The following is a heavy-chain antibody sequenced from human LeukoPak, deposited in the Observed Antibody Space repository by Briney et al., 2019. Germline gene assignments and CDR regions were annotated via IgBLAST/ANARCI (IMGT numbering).Heavy chain of an antibody. CDR3: ATSWGPDTSAFRWGRDGMDV. Sequence: GGSLRLSCAAPGLTFSNYAMSWVRQAPGKGLEWVSAISKSGDHTYYAASAKGRFTIYRDNSKNTQYLQMNSLRAEDTAVYYCATSWGPDTSAFRWGRDGMDVWGQGTTVIVS. D-gene: IGHD3-16*01. CDR1: GLTFSNYA. V-gene: IGHV3-23*01. J-gene: IGHJ6*02. CDR2: ISKSGDHT.